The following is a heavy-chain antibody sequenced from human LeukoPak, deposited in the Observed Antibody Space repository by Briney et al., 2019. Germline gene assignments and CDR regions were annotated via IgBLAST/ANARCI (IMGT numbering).Heavy chain of an antibody. CDR3: AGTLAVAGTAIDY. D-gene: IGHD6-19*01. Sequence: PSETLSLTCAVSGGSISSGGYSWSWIRQPPGKGLEWIGYIYYSGSTNYNPSLKSRVTISVDTSKNQFSLKLSSVTAADTAVYYCAGTLAVAGTAIDYWGQGTLVTVSS. V-gene: IGHV4-61*08. CDR1: GGSISSGGYS. J-gene: IGHJ4*02. CDR2: IYYSGST.